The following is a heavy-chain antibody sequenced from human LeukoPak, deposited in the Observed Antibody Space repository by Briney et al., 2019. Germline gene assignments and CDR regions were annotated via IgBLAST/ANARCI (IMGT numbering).Heavy chain of an antibody. CDR1: GYTFTGYY. J-gene: IGHJ6*03. CDR3: ARVVTAVYYYYMDV. V-gene: IGHV1-2*06. Sequence: ASVKVSCEASGYTFTGYYMHWVRQAPGQGLEWMGRINPNSGGTNYAQKFQGRVTMTGDTSISTAYMELSRLRSDDTAVYYCARVVTAVYYYYMDVWGKGTTVTVSS. D-gene: IGHD2-21*02. CDR2: INPNSGGT.